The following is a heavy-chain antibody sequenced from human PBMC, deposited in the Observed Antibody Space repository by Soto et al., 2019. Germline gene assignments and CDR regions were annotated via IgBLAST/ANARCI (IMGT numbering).Heavy chain of an antibody. V-gene: IGHV2-5*02. CDR3: ARSLNLITEDAQVGDFDY. J-gene: IGHJ4*02. CDR2: IYWDDDE. CDR1: GFSLTTDGVG. Sequence: QITLKESGPTLVKPTQTLTLTCTFSGFSLTTDGVGVGWVRQPPGEALEWLALIYWDDDERYSPSLKTRLTITKDTSKNQVVLIMTNMDPVDSATYYGARSLNLITEDAQVGDFDYWGQGNLVTVSS. D-gene: IGHD3-10*01.